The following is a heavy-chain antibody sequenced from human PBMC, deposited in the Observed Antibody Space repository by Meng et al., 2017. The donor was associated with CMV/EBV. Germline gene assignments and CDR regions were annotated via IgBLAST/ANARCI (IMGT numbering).Heavy chain of an antibody. D-gene: IGHD6-25*01. V-gene: IGHV3-66*02. CDR3: AREIGTAAGRFDY. CDR2: IYSGGTT. CDR1: GFTVSSNY. Sequence: GESLKISCAASGFTVSSNYMDWVRQAPGKGLEWVSVIYSGGTTKYADSVKGRFIIPRDNSKNTLSLQVNSLRPEDTAVYYCAREIGTAAGRFDYWGQGSLVTVSS. J-gene: IGHJ4*02.